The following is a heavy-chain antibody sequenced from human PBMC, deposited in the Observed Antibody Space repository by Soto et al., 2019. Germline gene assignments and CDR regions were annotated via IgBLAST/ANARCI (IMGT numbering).Heavy chain of an antibody. Sequence: GGSLILSCEVSGFTFKTSVMTWVRQAPGKGLDWVSGISDGGRFAYYADSVRGRFTISRDNAKNSLYPQMNSLRAEDTAVYYCARDAARGWELVIGGLDIWGQGTMVTVSS. V-gene: IGHV3-21*01. J-gene: IGHJ3*02. CDR1: GFTFKTSV. CDR3: ARDAARGWELVIGGLDI. D-gene: IGHD1-26*01. CDR2: ISDGGRFA.